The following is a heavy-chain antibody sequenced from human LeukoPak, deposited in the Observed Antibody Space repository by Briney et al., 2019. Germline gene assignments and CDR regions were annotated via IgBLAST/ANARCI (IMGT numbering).Heavy chain of an antibody. CDR2: TSSSSSTI. CDR3: ARLRYYGMDV. Sequence: GGSLRLSCGASGFTFSGYDMSWVRQAPGKGLEWVSYTSSSSSTIYYADSVKSRFTISRDNAKNSLYLQMNSLRAEDTAVYYCARLRYYGMDVWGQGTTATVSS. J-gene: IGHJ6*02. V-gene: IGHV3-48*04. CDR1: GFTFSGYD.